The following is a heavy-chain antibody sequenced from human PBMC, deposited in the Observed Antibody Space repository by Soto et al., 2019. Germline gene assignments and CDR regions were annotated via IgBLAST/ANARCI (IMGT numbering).Heavy chain of an antibody. Sequence: PGGSLRLSCAASGFTFSNYYMSWVRQAPGKGLEWVANIKPDGSDKYYVDSVKGRFTISRDNARSSLYLQMNSLRAEDTAAYYCAGVKKWGQGTLVTVSS. V-gene: IGHV3-7*01. CDR1: GFTFSNYY. J-gene: IGHJ4*02. CDR2: IKPDGSDK. CDR3: AGVKK.